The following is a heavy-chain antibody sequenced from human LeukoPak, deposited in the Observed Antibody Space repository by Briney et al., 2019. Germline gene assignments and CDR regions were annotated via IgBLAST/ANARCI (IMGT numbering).Heavy chain of an antibody. CDR1: GGSLSGCY. V-gene: IGHV4-4*07. J-gene: IGHJ4*01. CDR2: ISTCGGT. D-gene: IGHD6-13*01. Sequence: SETLSLTCTVSGGSLSGCYRSWIRQPARMGLGGIGRISTCGGTHYSPPLESRVTMSVDTSRNQFTLNLSSVAAAHTAVYYCAREGQQQPLDYWGRGTLVTVSS. CDR3: AREGQQQPLDY.